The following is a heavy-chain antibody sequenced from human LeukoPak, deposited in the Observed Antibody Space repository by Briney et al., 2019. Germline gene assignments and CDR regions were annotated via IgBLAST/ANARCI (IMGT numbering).Heavy chain of an antibody. D-gene: IGHD3-10*01. Sequence: GESLKISCQVSGYIFTNYWIGWVRQMPGKGLESMGIIYPADSDTTYSPSFEGQVTISADKSIDTVYLRWSSLKASDTATYYCARQSRDGSKTRGYYFDSWGQGTLVTVSS. CDR1: GYIFTNYW. CDR2: IYPADSDT. J-gene: IGHJ4*02. CDR3: ARQSRDGSKTRGYYFDS. V-gene: IGHV5-51*01.